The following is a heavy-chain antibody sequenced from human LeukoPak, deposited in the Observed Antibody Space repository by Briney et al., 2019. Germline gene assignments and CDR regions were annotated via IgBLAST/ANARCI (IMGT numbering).Heavy chain of an antibody. CDR3: ARAQGLLYYFDY. CDR1: GGSISSYY. D-gene: IGHD3-9*01. CDR2: IYYSGST. J-gene: IGHJ4*02. V-gene: IGHV4-59*01. Sequence: SETLSLTCTVSGGSISSYYWSWIRQPPGKGLEWIGYIYYSGSTNYNPSLKSRVTISVDTSKNQFSLKLSSVTAADTAVYYCARAQGLLYYFDYWGQGTLVTVSS.